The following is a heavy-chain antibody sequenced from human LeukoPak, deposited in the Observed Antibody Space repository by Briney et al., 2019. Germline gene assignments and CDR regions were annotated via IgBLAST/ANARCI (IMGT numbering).Heavy chain of an antibody. Sequence: ASVKVSCKASGYTFTSYGISWVRQAPGQGLEWMGWISAYNGNTNYAQKLKGRVTMTTDTSTSTAYMELRSLRSDDTAVYYCARPDYYDSSGYLNYWGQGTLVTVSS. CDR1: GYTFTSYG. D-gene: IGHD3-22*01. V-gene: IGHV1-18*01. J-gene: IGHJ4*02. CDR3: ARPDYYDSSGYLNY. CDR2: ISAYNGNT.